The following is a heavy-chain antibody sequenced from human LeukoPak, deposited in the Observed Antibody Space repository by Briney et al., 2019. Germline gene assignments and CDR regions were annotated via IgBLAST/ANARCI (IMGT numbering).Heavy chain of an antibody. CDR3: ARVDPVYYYYGMEV. CDR1: GGSISSGGYS. J-gene: IGHJ6*02. Sequence: SQTLSLTCAVSGGSISSGGYSWSWIRQPPEKGLEWIGYIYHSGSTYYNPSLKSRVTISVDRSKNQFSLKLSSVTAADTAVYYCARVDPVYYYYGMEVWGQGTTVTVSS. CDR2: IYHSGST. V-gene: IGHV4-30-2*01.